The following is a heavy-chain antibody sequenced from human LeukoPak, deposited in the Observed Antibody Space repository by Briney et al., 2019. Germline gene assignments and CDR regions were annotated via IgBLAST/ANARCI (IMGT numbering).Heavy chain of an antibody. CDR3: ATDIVVVVAATAWDY. Sequence: GGSLRLSCAASGFTFSSYTMHWVRRTPGKGLEWVAVISYDGSNKYYADSVKGRFTISRDNSKNTLYLQMNSLRAEDTAVYYCATDIVVVVAATAWDYWGQGTLVTVSS. J-gene: IGHJ4*02. CDR1: GFTFSSYT. CDR2: ISYDGSNK. V-gene: IGHV3-30-3*01. D-gene: IGHD2-15*01.